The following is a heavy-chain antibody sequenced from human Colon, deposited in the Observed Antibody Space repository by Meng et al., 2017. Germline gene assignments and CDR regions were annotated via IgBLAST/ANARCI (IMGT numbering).Heavy chain of an antibody. CDR1: GGSISSYY. D-gene: IGHD3-10*01. V-gene: IGHV4-4*07. J-gene: IGHJ4*02. CDR2: IYSSGST. Sequence: VQLPGAGPGLLQPSSTLPPTCTVSGGSISSYYWTWIRQPAGKGLEWIGRIYSSGSTNYNPSLKSRVTMSVDTSKNQVSLNLTSVTAADTAVYYCARDGSGSRPFDYWGQGTLVTVSS. CDR3: ARDGSGSRPFDY.